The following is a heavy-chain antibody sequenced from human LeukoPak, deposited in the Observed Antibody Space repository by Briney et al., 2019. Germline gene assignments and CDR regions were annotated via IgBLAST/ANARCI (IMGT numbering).Heavy chain of an antibody. CDR1: GYTFTGYY. J-gene: IGHJ5*02. CDR2: ISAYNGNT. Sequence: ASVKVSCTASGYTFTGYYMHWVRQAPGQGLEWMGWISAYNGNTNYAQKLQGRVTMTTDTSTSTAYMELRSLRSDDTAVYYCAREVAGLNDWFDPWGQGTLVTVSS. D-gene: IGHD2-15*01. CDR3: AREVAGLNDWFDP. V-gene: IGHV1-18*04.